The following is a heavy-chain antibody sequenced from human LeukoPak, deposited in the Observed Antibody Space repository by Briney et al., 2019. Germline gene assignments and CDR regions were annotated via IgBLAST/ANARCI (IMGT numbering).Heavy chain of an antibody. CDR3: AREGFAAAGRRTRFDP. D-gene: IGHD6-13*01. CDR2: INHSGST. CDR1: GGSFSGYY. J-gene: IGHJ5*02. Sequence: SETLSLTCAVYGGSFSGYYWSWIRQPPGKGLEWIGEINHSGSTNYNPSLKSRVTISVDTSKNQFSLKLSSVTAADTAVYYCAREGFAAAGRRTRFDPWGQGTLVTVSS. V-gene: IGHV4-34*01.